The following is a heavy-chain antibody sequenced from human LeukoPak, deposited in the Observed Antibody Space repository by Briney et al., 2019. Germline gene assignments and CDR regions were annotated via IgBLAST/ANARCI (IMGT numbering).Heavy chain of an antibody. Sequence: GGSLRLSCAASGFIFSSYWINWVRQAPGKGLELVANKKQDGREKNYVDSVKGRFTISRDNAKISLYLQMNNLRAEDTAVYYCARRDGYFRYFDYWGQGNMVTVSS. CDR3: ARRDGYFRYFDY. CDR1: GFIFSSYW. CDR2: KKQDGREK. J-gene: IGHJ4*02. V-gene: IGHV3-7*01. D-gene: IGHD5-24*01.